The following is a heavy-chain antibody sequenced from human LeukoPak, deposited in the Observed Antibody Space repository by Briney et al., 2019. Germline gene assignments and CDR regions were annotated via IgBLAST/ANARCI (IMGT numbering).Heavy chain of an antibody. J-gene: IGHJ6*03. CDR3: ATDRPHSYYMDV. CDR2: FDPEDGET. Sequence: ASVKVSCKVSGYTLTELSMHWVRQAPGKGLEWMGGFDPEDGETIYAQKFQGRVTMTEDTSTDTAYMELSSLRSEDTAVYYCATDRPHSYYMDVWGKGTTVTVSS. CDR1: GYTLTELS. V-gene: IGHV1-24*01.